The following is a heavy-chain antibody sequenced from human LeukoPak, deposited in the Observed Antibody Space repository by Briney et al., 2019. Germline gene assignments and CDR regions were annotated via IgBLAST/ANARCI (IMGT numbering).Heavy chain of an antibody. CDR2: IKQDGSEK. V-gene: IGHV3-7*01. CDR1: GFTLSSYW. CDR3: TRDKRLVGATGTFDF. J-gene: IGHJ4*02. D-gene: IGHD1-26*01. Sequence: PGGSLRLSCAASGFTLSSYWMSWVRQAPGKGLEWVANIKQDGSEKYYVDSVKGRFTISRDNAKNSLYLQMNSLRAEDTAVYYCTRDKRLVGATGTFDFWGQGTLVTVSS.